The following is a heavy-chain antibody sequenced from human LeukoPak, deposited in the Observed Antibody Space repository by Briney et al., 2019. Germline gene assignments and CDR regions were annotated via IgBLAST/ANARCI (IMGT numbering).Heavy chain of an antibody. Sequence: PGGSLRLSCAASGFTFSSYGMHWVRQAPGKGLEWVAFIRYDGSNKYYADSVKGRFTISRDNSKNTLYPQMNSLRAEDTAVYYCAKEKGYFDLLRKGYYFDYWGQGTLVTVSS. CDR1: GFTFSSYG. J-gene: IGHJ4*02. V-gene: IGHV3-30*02. D-gene: IGHD3-9*01. CDR3: AKEKGYFDLLRKGYYFDY. CDR2: IRYDGSNK.